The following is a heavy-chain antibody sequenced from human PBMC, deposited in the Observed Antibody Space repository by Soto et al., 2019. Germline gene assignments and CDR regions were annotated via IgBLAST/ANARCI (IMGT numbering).Heavy chain of an antibody. CDR1: GGSFSGYY. D-gene: IGHD3-22*01. CDR3: ARHGAPMIVVVIPGFDY. CDR2: INHSGST. J-gene: IGHJ4*02. V-gene: IGHV4-34*01. Sequence: SETLSLTCAVYGGSFSGYYWSWIRQPPGKGLEWIGEINHSGSTNYNPSLKSRVTISVDTSKNQFSLKLSSVTAADTAVYYCARHGAPMIVVVIPGFDYWGQGTLVTVSS.